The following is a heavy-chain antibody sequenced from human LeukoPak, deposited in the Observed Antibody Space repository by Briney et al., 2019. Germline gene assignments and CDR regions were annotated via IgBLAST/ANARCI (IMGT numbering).Heavy chain of an antibody. CDR3: ARDRYCSSTSCSYLFGQVTTYGMDV. D-gene: IGHD2-2*01. V-gene: IGHV3-30*13. J-gene: IGHJ6*02. CDR2: ISYGRSNK. Sequence: GGSVRLSCVASGFTFSKKYMTWVRQAPGKGLEWVAVISYGRSNKYYADSVKGRFTISRDNSKNRLYLQMNSLRAEDTAVYYCARDRYCSSTSCSYLFGQVTTYGMDVWGQGTTVTVSS. CDR1: GFTFSKKY.